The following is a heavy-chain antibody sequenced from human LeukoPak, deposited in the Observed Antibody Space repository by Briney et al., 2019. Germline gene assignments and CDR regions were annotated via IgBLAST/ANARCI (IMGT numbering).Heavy chain of an antibody. CDR1: GFIFDDYG. CDR3: AGYGASVY. D-gene: IGHD3-10*01. Sequence: PGGSLRLSCAASGFIFDDYGMSWVRQAPGKGLEWVSGINWSGDSTGYADSVKGRFTISRDNARNSLYLQMNSLRAEDTALYYCAGYGASVYWGQGTLVTVSS. V-gene: IGHV3-20*04. CDR2: INWSGDST. J-gene: IGHJ4*02.